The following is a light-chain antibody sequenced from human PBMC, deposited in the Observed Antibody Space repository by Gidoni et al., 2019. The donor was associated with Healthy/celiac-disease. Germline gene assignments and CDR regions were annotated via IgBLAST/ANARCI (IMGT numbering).Light chain of an antibody. Sequence: SALTQPASVAGSPGQSITISCTGTNIDVGYYNYVSWYQQYPGKAPKLMIYDVSYRPSGVSNRFSGSKSGNTASLTISGLQAEDEADYYCSSYTTSSQGVFGGGTKLTVL. CDR1: NIDVGYYNY. CDR3: SSYTTSSQGV. CDR2: DVS. J-gene: IGLJ3*02. V-gene: IGLV2-14*03.